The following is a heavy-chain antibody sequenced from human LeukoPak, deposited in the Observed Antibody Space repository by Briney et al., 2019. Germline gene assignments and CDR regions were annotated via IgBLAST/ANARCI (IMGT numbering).Heavy chain of an antibody. CDR2: IYYRAST. V-gene: IGHV4-61*01. D-gene: IGHD3/OR15-3a*01. Sequence: PSETLYLTCTVSWGSVSSGSYYGRWIRQPPGKVLEWIGYIYYRASTNHQPYLNRRVTISVDTSHNQYSLQPSSVPADDPALYYCAREKRLLDWLPLDSRGPGPLVTVSS. CDR3: AREKRLLDWLPLDS. J-gene: IGHJ4*02. CDR1: WGSVSSGSYY.